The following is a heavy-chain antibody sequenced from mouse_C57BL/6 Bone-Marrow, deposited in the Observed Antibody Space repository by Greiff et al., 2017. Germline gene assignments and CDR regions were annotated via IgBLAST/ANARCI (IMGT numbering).Heavy chain of an antibody. J-gene: IGHJ2*01. D-gene: IGHD2-5*01. CDR2: IDPSDSYT. CDR1: GYTFTSYW. Sequence: QVQLQQPGAELVMPGASVKLSCKASGYTFTSYWMHWVKQRPGQGLEWIGEIDPSDSYTNYNQTFKGKSTLTVDKSSSTAYLQLSSLTSEDSAVYYCARRDYSKRANFDYWGQGTTLTVSA. CDR3: ARRDYSKRANFDY. V-gene: IGHV1-69*01.